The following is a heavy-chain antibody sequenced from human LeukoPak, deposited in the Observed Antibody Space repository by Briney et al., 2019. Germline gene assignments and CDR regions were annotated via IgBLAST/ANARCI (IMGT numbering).Heavy chain of an antibody. D-gene: IGHD3-10*01. Sequence: GGSLRLSCAASGFTFSSYAMHWVCQAPAKGLEWVAVISHDGSNKYYADSVKGRFTISRDNSKNTLYLQMNSLRAEDTAVYYCYGSGVSDAFDIWGQGTMVTVSS. J-gene: IGHJ3*02. CDR3: YGSGVSDAFDI. CDR1: GFTFSSYA. V-gene: IGHV3-30*04. CDR2: ISHDGSNK.